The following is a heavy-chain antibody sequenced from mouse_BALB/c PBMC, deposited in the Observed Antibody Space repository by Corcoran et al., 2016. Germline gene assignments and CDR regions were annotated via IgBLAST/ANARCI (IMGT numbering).Heavy chain of an antibody. CDR1: GYSITSGYS. CDR3: AREWDYIDY. CDR2: ISYDGSN. J-gene: IGHJ2*01. Sequence: DVQLQGTGPGLVKSSQSLSLPCSVTGYSITSGYSWNWIRQFPGNKLEWMGYISYDGSNNYNSSLKNRISIPRDTSKNQFFLKLNSVTTEDTATYYCAREWDYIDYWGQGTTLTVSS. V-gene: IGHV3-6*02.